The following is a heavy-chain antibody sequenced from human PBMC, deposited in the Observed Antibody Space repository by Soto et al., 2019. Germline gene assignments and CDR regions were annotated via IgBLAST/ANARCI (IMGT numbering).Heavy chain of an antibody. V-gene: IGHV1-8*01. CDR2: MNPNRGNT. J-gene: IGHJ4*01. D-gene: IGHD6-13*01. Sequence: ASVKVSCKASGYTFSTWDIDWVRLATGQGLEWKGSMNPNRGNTEYAQKKQGRVTMTRGTSISTFYIELSSLRSEDTAIYYCARTMGGIAAAGNDYGG. CDR3: ARTMGGIAAAGNDY. CDR1: GYTFSTWD.